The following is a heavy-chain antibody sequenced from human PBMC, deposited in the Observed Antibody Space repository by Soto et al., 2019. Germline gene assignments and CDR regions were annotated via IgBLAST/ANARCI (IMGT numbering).Heavy chain of an antibody. CDR2: VSDSGGTT. J-gene: IGHJ4*02. CDR3: AKNHRSSGWIWFEY. Sequence: PGGSLRLSCAASGFTFSGYAMSWVRQAPGKGLEWVSSVSDSGGTTNYADSVKGRFTIYRDNSKNTLYLEMNSLSAEDTAVYYCAKNHRSSGWIWFEYWGQGTRGTVAS. V-gene: IGHV3-23*01. D-gene: IGHD6-19*01. CDR1: GFTFSGYA.